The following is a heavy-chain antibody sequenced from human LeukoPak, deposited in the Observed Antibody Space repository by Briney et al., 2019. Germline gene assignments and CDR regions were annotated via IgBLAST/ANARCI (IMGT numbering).Heavy chain of an antibody. Sequence: ASVKVSCKASGYTFTSYAMNWVRQAPGQGLEWMGWINTNTGNPTYAQGFTGRFVFSLDTSVSTAYLQISSLKAEDTAVYYCARASSVGEGLLTATGPFYGKDVWGQGTTVTVSS. CDR1: GYTFTSYA. CDR2: INTNTGNP. D-gene: IGHD1-14*01. CDR3: ARASSVGEGLLTATGPFYGKDV. J-gene: IGHJ6*02. V-gene: IGHV7-4-1*02.